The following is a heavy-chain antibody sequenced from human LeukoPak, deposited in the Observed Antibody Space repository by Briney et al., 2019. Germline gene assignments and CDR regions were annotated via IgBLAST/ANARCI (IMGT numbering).Heavy chain of an antibody. D-gene: IGHD2-8*01. J-gene: IGHJ4*02. V-gene: IGHV5-51*01. CDR2: IYPGDSDT. CDR1: GYSFTTYW. CDR3: ARRNNNGHFDY. Sequence: GGSLKISCKGSGYSFTTYWIGWVRQMPGKGLEWMGIIYPGDSDTRYSPSFQGQVTISADKSISTAYLQWRSLKASDTAMYYCARRNNNGHFDYWGQGTLVTVSS.